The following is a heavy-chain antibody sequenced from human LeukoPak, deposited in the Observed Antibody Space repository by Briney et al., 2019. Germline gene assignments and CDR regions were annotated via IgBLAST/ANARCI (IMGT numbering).Heavy chain of an antibody. D-gene: IGHD3-16*01. Sequence: GGSLRLSCAASGFTFSNYAMSWVRQAPGKGLEWVSVISGSGGNTYYADSVKGRFTISRDNSKNTLYLQMNSLRAEDTAAYYCARRGGYLVDPWGQGTLVTVSS. V-gene: IGHV3-23*01. CDR1: GFTFSNYA. CDR2: ISGSGGNT. CDR3: ARRGGYLVDP. J-gene: IGHJ5*02.